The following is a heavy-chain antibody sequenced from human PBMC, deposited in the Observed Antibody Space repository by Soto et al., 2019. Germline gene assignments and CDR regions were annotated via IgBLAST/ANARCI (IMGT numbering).Heavy chain of an antibody. D-gene: IGHD5-18*01. V-gene: IGHV3-74*01. J-gene: IGHJ6*02. CDR1: GFTFSSYW. CDR2: INSDGSST. CDR3: ARRGGFGDTAIDYYYYGMDV. Sequence: PGGSLRLSCAASGFTFSSYWMHWVRQAPGKGLVWVSRINSDGSSTSYADSVKGRFTISRDNAKNTLYLQMNSLRAEDTAVYYCARRGGFGDTAIDYYYYGMDVWGQGTTVTVSS.